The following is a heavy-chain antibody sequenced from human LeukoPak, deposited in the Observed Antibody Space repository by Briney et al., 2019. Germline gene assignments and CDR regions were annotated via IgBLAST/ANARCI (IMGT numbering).Heavy chain of an antibody. CDR3: ARGSTVTPDGKAYYFDY. J-gene: IGHJ4*02. Sequence: SETLSLTCTVSGGCISSGSYYWGWIRQPPGKGLEWIGSIYYSGSTYYNPSLKSRVTISVDTSKNQFSLKLSSVTAADTAVYYCARGSTVTPDGKAYYFDYWGQGTLVTVSS. V-gene: IGHV4-39*07. CDR1: GGCISSGSYY. D-gene: IGHD4-17*01. CDR2: IYYSGST.